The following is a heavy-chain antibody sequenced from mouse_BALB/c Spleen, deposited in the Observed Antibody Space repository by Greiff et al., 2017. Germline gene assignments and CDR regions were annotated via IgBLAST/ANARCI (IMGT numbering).Heavy chain of an antibody. Sequence: EVQLQQSGPGLVKPSQSLSLTCTVTGYSITSDYAWNWIRQFPGNKLEWMGYISYSGSTSYNPSLKSRISITRDTSKNQFFLQLNSVTTEDTATYYCARSRYDYYAMDYWGQGTSVTVSS. J-gene: IGHJ4*01. CDR3: ARSRYDYYAMDY. V-gene: IGHV3-2*02. CDR1: GYSITSDYA. CDR2: ISYSGST. D-gene: IGHD2-14*01.